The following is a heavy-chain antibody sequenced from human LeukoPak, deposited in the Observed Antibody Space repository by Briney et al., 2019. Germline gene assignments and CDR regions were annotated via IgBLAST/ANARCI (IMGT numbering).Heavy chain of an antibody. CDR3: ARARYSYGPFDS. D-gene: IGHD5-18*01. Sequence: SETLSLTCTVSGDSISSYYWSWIRQTPGKGLEWIGYIYYSGSTNYNPSLKSRVTISVDTSKNQLSLKLSSVTAADTAVYYCARARYSYGPFDSWGQGTLVTVSS. V-gene: IGHV4-59*01. CDR1: GDSISSYY. CDR2: IYYSGST. J-gene: IGHJ4*02.